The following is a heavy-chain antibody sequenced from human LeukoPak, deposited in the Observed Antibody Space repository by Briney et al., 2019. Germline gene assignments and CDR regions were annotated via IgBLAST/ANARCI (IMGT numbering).Heavy chain of an antibody. V-gene: IGHV4-61*08. CDR2: IYYSGST. D-gene: IGHD2-2*01. J-gene: IGHJ3*02. CDR3: ATDTVVPAANDAFDI. CDR1: GGSISSGGYY. Sequence: SQTLSLTCTVSGGSISSGGYYWSWIRQPPGKGLEWIGYIYYSGSTNYNPSLKSRVTISVDTSKNQFSLKLSSVTAADTAVYYCATDTVVPAANDAFDIWGQGTMVTVSS.